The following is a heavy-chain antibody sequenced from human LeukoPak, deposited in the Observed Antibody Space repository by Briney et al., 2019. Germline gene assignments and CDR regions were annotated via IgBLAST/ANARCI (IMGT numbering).Heavy chain of an antibody. D-gene: IGHD3-10*01. Sequence: GGSLRLSCAASGFTFSSYSMNWVRQAPGKGLEWVSSISSSSSYIYYADPVKGRFTISRDNAKNSLYLQMNSLRAEDTAVYYCARVGVSGFAFDIWGQGTMVTVSS. V-gene: IGHV3-21*01. CDR2: ISSSSSYI. CDR1: GFTFSSYS. J-gene: IGHJ3*02. CDR3: ARVGVSGFAFDI.